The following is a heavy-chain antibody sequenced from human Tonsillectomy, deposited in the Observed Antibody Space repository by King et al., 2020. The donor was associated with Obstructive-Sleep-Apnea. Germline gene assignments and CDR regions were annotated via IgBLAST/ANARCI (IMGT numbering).Heavy chain of an antibody. CDR1: GSNFTRVY. Sequence: QLVQSGAEVKKPGASGKCACKASGSNFTRVYLHWVRQSPGQGLEWKGIINPSGGGPNHAQKFQGRLTMTRDTSTSTFHLELSSLRSEDTAVYYCARRGYDTSGYYEYYFDYWGQGTLVTVSS. CDR3: ARRGYDTSGYYEYYFDY. J-gene: IGHJ4*02. CDR2: INPSGGGP. D-gene: IGHD3-22*01. V-gene: IGHV1-46*01.